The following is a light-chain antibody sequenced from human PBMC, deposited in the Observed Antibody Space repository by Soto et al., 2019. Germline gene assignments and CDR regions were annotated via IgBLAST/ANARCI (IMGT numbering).Light chain of an antibody. J-gene: IGKJ4*01. V-gene: IGKV1-33*01. CDR2: DAS. CDR3: QQNENLPLT. Sequence: DIQMTQSPPSLSASVGDRVTITCQASQDIKNSLNWYQQKPGKAPKLLIYDASNLEIGVPSRFSGSGSGTDFSLTISSLQPEDIATYFCQQNENLPLTFGGGTKV. CDR1: QDIKNS.